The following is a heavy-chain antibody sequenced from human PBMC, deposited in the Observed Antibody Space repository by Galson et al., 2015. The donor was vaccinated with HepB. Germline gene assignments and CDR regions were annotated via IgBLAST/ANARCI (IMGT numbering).Heavy chain of an antibody. Sequence: SLRLSCAASGFTFSSYSMNWVRQAPGKGLEWVSSISSSSSYIYYADSVKGRFTISRDNAKNSLYLQMNSLRAEDTAVYYCARDGVVPAAPSYMDVWGKGTTVTVSS. J-gene: IGHJ6*03. CDR3: ARDGVVPAAPSYMDV. CDR1: GFTFSSYS. CDR2: ISSSSSYI. D-gene: IGHD2-2*01. V-gene: IGHV3-21*01.